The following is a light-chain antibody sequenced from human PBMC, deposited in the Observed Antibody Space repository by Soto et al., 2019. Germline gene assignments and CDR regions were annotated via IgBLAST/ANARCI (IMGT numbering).Light chain of an antibody. V-gene: IGKV1-5*01. Sequence: DIQMTQSPSTLSASVGDRVTITCRASQNINSWLAWFQQKPGKAPNLLMYDASTLESGVPSRFSGSGSGTDSPPPIRSRQPVVFEPYSGKQKNIYRGTFAQGPKVKIK. CDR1: QNINSW. CDR2: DAS. J-gene: IGKJ1*01. CDR3: KQKNIYRGT.